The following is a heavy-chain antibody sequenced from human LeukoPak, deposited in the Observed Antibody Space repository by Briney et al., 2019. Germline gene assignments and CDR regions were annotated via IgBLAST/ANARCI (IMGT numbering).Heavy chain of an antibody. J-gene: IGHJ4*02. V-gene: IGHV3-74*01. CDR2: IDNYGRTT. D-gene: IGHD3-10*01. CDR3: ARDVAGAGSF. Sequence: GGSLRLSCAASGYSFSSYWMHWVRQVPGKGLVWVSRIDNYGRTTDYADSVKGRFTISRDNVQNTLYLQMNSLNAEDTAVYNCARDVAGAGSFWGQGTLVTVSS. CDR1: GYSFSSYW.